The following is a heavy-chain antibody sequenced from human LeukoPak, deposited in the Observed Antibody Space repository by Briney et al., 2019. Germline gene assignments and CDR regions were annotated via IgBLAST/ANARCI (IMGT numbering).Heavy chain of an antibody. V-gene: IGHV3-23*01. J-gene: IGHJ4*02. CDR1: GFTFSDYA. CDR3: AKGGDGYNYYFDY. Sequence: GGSLRLSCTASGFTFSDYAMSWVRQAPGKGLEWVSGISGSGGSIRYADSVEGRFIISRDNSKNTLYLQMNSLRAEDTAVYYCAKGGDGYNYYFDYWGQETLVTVSS. CDR2: ISGSGGSI. D-gene: IGHD5-24*01.